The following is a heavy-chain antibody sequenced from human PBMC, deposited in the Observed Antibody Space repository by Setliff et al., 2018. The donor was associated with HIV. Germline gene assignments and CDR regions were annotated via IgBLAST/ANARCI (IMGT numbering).Heavy chain of an antibody. CDR2: IYYSGSA. V-gene: IGHV4-31*02. D-gene: IGHD2-21*02. Sequence: SETLSLTCTVSGDSIDRCNFFWTWIRQHPGKGLEWIGYIYYSGSATYNPSLKSQASISVDTSRNEFSLKLSSVTAADTAVYFCARGGAFCGRDSCYYLDYWGQGNPVTVSS. J-gene: IGHJ4*02. CDR3: ARGGAFCGRDSCYYLDY. CDR1: GDSIDRCNFF.